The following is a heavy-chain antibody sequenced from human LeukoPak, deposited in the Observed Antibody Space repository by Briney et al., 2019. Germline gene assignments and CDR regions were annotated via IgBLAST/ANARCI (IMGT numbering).Heavy chain of an antibody. J-gene: IGHJ4*02. CDR3: ARGGAFCSITTCHEFDH. CDR1: GYTFTNYY. D-gene: IGHD2-2*01. CDR2: IYPNTGGT. Sequence: GASVKVSCKASGYTFTNYYLHWVRQAPGQGLEWMGWIYPNTGGTKSTQKFQGRVTMTRDTSNTTGYLELRSLRLDDTATYYCARGGAFCSITTCHEFDHWGQGTLVIVSS. V-gene: IGHV1-2*02.